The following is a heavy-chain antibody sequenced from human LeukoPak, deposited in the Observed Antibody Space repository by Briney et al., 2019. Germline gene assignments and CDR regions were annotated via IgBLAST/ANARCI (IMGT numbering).Heavy chain of an antibody. CDR1: GGTFSTHA. D-gene: IGHD3-9*01. Sequence: SVKVSCKASGGTFSTHAISWVRQAPGQGLEWMGGIIPISDTANYAQKFQGRVSITADESTTTDYMELSSLRSDDTALYYCASIEHILTASGLGPHIHYYLKYWGQGTVVTVSS. CDR3: ASIEHILTASGLGPHIHYYLKY. CDR2: IIPISDTA. V-gene: IGHV1-69*13. J-gene: IGHJ4*02.